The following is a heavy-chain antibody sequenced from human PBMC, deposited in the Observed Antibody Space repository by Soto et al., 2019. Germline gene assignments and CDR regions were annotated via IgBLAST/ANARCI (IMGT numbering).Heavy chain of an antibody. V-gene: IGHV1-69*02. D-gene: IGHD3-3*01. CDR3: ARSPYYDFWSGYYDY. CDR2: IIPILGIA. J-gene: IGHJ4*02. Sequence: SVKVSCKASGGTFSSYTISWVRQAPGQGLEWMGRIIPILGIANYAQKFQGRVTITADKSTSTAYMELSSLRSEDTAVYYCARSPYYDFWSGYYDYWGQGTLVTVSS. CDR1: GGTFSSYT.